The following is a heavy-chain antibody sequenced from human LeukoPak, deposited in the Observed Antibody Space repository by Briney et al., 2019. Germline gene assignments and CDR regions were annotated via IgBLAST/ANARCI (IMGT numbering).Heavy chain of an antibody. Sequence: ASVKVSCKASGYTFTNYYIHWVRQAPGQGLEWMGIINPSDDSTGYAQKFQGRVAMTRDTSTNTVYMELSSLRSDDTAVYYCAREGHDYWGQGTLVTVSS. CDR3: AREGHDY. V-gene: IGHV1-46*01. CDR1: GYTFTNYY. CDR2: INPSDDST. J-gene: IGHJ4*02.